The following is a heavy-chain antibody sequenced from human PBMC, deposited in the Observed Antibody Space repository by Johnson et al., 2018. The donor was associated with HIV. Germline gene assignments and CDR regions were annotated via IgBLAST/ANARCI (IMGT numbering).Heavy chain of an antibody. CDR2: ISYDGSNK. CDR3: ARDWGLYSSGWYGVFDAFDI. V-gene: IGHV3-30-3*01. D-gene: IGHD6-19*01. CDR1: GFTFSSYA. J-gene: IGHJ3*02. Sequence: QVQLVESGGGVVQPGRSLRLSCAASGFTFSSYAMHWVRQAPGKGLEWVAVISYDGSNKYYADSVKGRFTISRDNSKNTLYLQMNSLRAEDTAVYYCARDWGLYSSGWYGVFDAFDIWGQGTMVTVSS.